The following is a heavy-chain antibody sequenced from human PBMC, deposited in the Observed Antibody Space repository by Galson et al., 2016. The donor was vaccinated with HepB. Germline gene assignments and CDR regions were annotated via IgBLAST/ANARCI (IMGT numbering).Heavy chain of an antibody. J-gene: IGHJ3*01. V-gene: IGHV3-48*03. CDR3: AVTTSGTYGDAFDL. CDR2: IRSSGTST. D-gene: IGHD2-2*01. CDR1: GFALSSSE. Sequence: LRLSCAGSGFALSSSEMNWVRQAPGKGLEWISFIRSSGTSTYYADSVKGRFAMSRDIAKNSVGLQMNSLSVEDTDVYYCAVTTSGTYGDAFDLWGQGT.